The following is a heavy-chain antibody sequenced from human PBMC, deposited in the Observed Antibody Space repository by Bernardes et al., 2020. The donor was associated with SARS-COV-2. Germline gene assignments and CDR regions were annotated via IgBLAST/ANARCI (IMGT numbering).Heavy chain of an antibody. V-gene: IGHV3-7*01. Sequence: GSMSLSCAAAGFTLSSYWMTWVRPAPGKGLEWVANIKEDGREKYYVDSVKGRFTITRDNANNSLYLQMNSLRAEDTAVYYCARDLDAVVFDYWGQGTLVTVSS. D-gene: IGHD3-9*01. J-gene: IGHJ4*02. CDR2: IKEDGREK. CDR1: GFTLSSYW. CDR3: ARDLDAVVFDY.